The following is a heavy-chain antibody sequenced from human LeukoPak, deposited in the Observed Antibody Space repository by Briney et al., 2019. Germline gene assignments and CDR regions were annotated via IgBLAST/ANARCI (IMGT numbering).Heavy chain of an antibody. V-gene: IGHV3-23*01. D-gene: IGHD5-18*01. CDR3: AKGAYSYHDY. J-gene: IGHJ4*02. CDR1: GFTFSNFG. Sequence: GGSLRLSCAASGFTFSNFGMSWVRQAPGKGLEWVSRISDSGGNTYYADSVKGRFTISRDNAKKTLYLQMNNLRAEDTAVYYCAKGAYSYHDYWGQGTLVTVSS. CDR2: ISDSGGNT.